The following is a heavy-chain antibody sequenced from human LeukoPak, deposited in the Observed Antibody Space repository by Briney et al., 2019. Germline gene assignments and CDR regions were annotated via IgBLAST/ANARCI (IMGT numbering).Heavy chain of an antibody. CDR2: ISAYNGNT. CDR1: GYTFTSYG. J-gene: IGHJ3*02. D-gene: IGHD3-22*01. CDR3: ARVYDSSGYYPDAFDI. V-gene: IGHV1-18*01. Sequence: ASVKVSCKASGYTFTSYGISWVRQAPGQGPEWMGWISAYNGNTNYAQKLQGRVTMTTDTSTSTAYMELRSLRSDDTAVYYCARVYDSSGYYPDAFDIWGQGTMVTVSS.